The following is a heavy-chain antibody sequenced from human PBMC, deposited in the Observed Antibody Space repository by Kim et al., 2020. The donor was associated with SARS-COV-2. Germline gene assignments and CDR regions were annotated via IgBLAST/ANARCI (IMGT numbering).Heavy chain of an antibody. V-gene: IGHV3-33*01. CDR3: ARVVSYYCGMDV. J-gene: IGHJ6*02. Sequence: YYADSGQGRVTISRDNSKNALYLQVNSLRAEDTVVDYCARVVSYYCGMDVWGQGTTVTVSS.